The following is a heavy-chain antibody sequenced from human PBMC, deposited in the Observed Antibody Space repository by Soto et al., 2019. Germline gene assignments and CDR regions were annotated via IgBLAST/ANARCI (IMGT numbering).Heavy chain of an antibody. Sequence: KTSETLSLTCTVSGGSISSGDSYWSWIRQSPGKGLEWIGYTYHSGSPYYNPSLESRVTISVDTSKNQFSLKLNSVTAADTAVYYCAREGAASYSYYYGTDVWGQGTTVTVSS. J-gene: IGHJ6*02. V-gene: IGHV4-30-4*01. CDR1: GGSISSGDSY. D-gene: IGHD3-16*01. CDR2: TYHSGSP. CDR3: AREGAASYSYYYGTDV.